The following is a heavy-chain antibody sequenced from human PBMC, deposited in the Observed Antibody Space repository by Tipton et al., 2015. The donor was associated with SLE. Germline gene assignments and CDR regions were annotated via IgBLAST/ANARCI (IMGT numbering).Heavy chain of an antibody. CDR2: IKQDGSEK. J-gene: IGHJ4*02. V-gene: IGHV3-7*01. CDR3: ARDRRGIAVVLDY. D-gene: IGHD6-19*01. Sequence: SLRLSCAASGFTFSSYWMSWVRQAPGKGLEWVANIKQDGSEKYYVDSVKGRFTISRDNAKNSLYLQMNSLRAEDTAVYYCARDRRGIAVVLDYWGQGTLVTVSS. CDR1: GFTFSSYW.